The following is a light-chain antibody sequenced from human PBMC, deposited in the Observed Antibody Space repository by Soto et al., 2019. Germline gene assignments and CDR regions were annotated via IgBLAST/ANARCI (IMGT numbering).Light chain of an antibody. CDR2: GNS. Sequence: QPVLTQPPSVSGAPGQRVTISCTGSSSNIGADYDVHWYQQLPGTAPKLLIYGNSNRPSGVPDRFSGSKSGTSASLAITGLQPEDEADYYCQSYDSSLSGVVFGGGTKVTVL. CDR1: SSNIGADYD. V-gene: IGLV1-40*01. J-gene: IGLJ3*02. CDR3: QSYDSSLSGVV.